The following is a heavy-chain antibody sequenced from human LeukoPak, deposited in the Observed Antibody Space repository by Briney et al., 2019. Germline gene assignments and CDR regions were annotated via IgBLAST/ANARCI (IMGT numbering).Heavy chain of an antibody. CDR3: VSHSGYYYDSSPL. V-gene: IGHV3-20*04. CDR1: GFTFDDYG. CDR2: INWNGGST. J-gene: IGHJ4*02. D-gene: IGHD3-22*01. Sequence: PGGSLRLSCAASGFTFDDYGMSWVRQAPGKGLEWVSGINWNGGSTGYADSVKGRFTISRDNAKNSLHLQMNSLRAEDTALYYCVSHSGYYYDSSPLWGQGTLVIVSS.